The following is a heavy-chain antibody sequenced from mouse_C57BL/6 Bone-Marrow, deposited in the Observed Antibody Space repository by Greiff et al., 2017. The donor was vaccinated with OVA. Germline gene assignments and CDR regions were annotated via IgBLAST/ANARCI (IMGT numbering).Heavy chain of an antibody. V-gene: IGHV1-81*01. CDR2: IYPRSGNT. CDR3: ARSRAYYSNYD. J-gene: IGHJ2*01. CDR1: GYTFTSYG. D-gene: IGHD2-5*01. Sequence: SGAELARPGASVKLSCKASGYTFTSYGISWVKQRTGQGLEWIGEIYPRSGNTYYNEKFKGKATLTADKSSSTAYMELRSLTSEDSAVYFCARSRAYYSNYDWGQGTTLTVSS.